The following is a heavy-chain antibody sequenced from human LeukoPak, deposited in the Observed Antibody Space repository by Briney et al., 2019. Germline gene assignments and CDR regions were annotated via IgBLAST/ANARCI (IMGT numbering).Heavy chain of an antibody. Sequence: PSETLSLTCTVSGGSISSGGYYWSWIRQPPGKGLEWIGYIYHSGSTYYNPSLKSRVTISVDRSKNQFSLKLSSVTAADTAVYYCASSGTGDRDYYGMDVWGQGTTVTVSS. CDR3: ASSGTGDRDYYGMDV. D-gene: IGHD7-27*01. CDR2: IYHSGST. CDR1: GGSISSGGYY. J-gene: IGHJ6*02. V-gene: IGHV4-30-2*01.